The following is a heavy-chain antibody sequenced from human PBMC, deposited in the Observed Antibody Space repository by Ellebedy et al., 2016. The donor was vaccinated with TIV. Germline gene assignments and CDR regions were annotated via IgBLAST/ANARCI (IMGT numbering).Heavy chain of an antibody. V-gene: IGHV4-61*05. J-gene: IGHJ3*02. CDR1: GVSISRSSYY. Sequence: SETLSLTCTVSGVSISRSSYYWGWIRQPPGKGLEWIGYIYYTGSTNYNPTLKSRVTISVDTSKNQFSLKLRSVTAADTAVYYCARHGPQWFDAFDIWGQGTLVTVSS. CDR2: IYYTGST. CDR3: ARHGPQWFDAFDI. D-gene: IGHD3-22*01.